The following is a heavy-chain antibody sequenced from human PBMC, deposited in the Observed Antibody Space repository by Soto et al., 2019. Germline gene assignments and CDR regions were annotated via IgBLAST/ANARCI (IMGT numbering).Heavy chain of an antibody. CDR1: GGSVRSGDHY. CDR2: IYYSGGT. CDR3: VRVNWTYWYFDL. D-gene: IGHD1-1*01. V-gene: IGHV4-61*08. Sequence: ASETLSLTCTVSGGSVRSGDHYWSWIWQPPGKGLEWIGFIYYSGGTNYNPSLERRVTISIDTSKNQFSLSLTSVTAADTAVYYCVRVNWTYWYFDLWGRGTLVTVSS. J-gene: IGHJ2*01.